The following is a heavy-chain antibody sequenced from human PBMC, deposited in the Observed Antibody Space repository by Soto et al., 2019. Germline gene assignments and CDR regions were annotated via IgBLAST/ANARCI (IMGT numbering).Heavy chain of an antibody. D-gene: IGHD3-10*01. Sequence: LRLSCAASGFTFSSYEMNWVRQAPGKGLEWVSYISSSGSTLYYADSVKGRFTISRDNAKSSLFLQMNSLRAEDTAVYYCARGSFYNALYWFDPWGQGSLVTVSS. V-gene: IGHV3-48*03. CDR1: GFTFSSYE. CDR3: ARGSFYNALYWFDP. CDR2: ISSSGSTL. J-gene: IGHJ5*02.